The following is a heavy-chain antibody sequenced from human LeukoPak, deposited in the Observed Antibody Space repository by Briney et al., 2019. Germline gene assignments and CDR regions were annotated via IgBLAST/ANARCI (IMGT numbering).Heavy chain of an antibody. CDR2: ISSSGSTI. V-gene: IGHV3-48*03. Sequence: GGSLRLSCAASGFTFSSYEMNWVRQAPGKGLEWVSYISSSGSTIYYADSVKGRFTISRDNAKNSLYLQMNSLRAEDTAVCYCAREGHYYDILTGYYIKREFDYWGQGTLVTVSS. D-gene: IGHD3-9*01. CDR3: AREGHYYDILTGYYIKREFDY. CDR1: GFTFSSYE. J-gene: IGHJ4*02.